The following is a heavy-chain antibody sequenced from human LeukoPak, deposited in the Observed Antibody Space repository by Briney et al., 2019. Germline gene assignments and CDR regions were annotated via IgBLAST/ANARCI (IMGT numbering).Heavy chain of an antibody. CDR2: IKQDGSEK. CDR1: GFTFSSYW. J-gene: IGHJ4*02. CDR3: ARGGGDSSGYYYENFDY. D-gene: IGHD3-22*01. V-gene: IGHV3-7*01. Sequence: PGGSLRLSCAASGFTFSSYWMSWVRQAPGKGLEWVANIKQDGSEKYYVDSVKGRFTISRDNAKNSLYLQMNSLRAEGTAVYYCARGGGDSSGYYYENFDYWGQGTLVTVSS.